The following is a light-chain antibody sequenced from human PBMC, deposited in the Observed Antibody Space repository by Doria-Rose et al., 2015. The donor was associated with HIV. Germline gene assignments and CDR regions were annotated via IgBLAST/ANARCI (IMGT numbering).Light chain of an antibody. CDR2: WAS. CDR1: QSLLYTSKNY. J-gene: IGKJ3*01. Sequence: DIRVTQSPESLGMSLGEGATLNCKSNQSLLYTSKNYLAWYQQKPGQPPKLLIYWASTRQSGVPARFSGSGSGTDFTLTISSLEAEDVAVYYCQQYYDTPSFGPGTTVDIK. CDR3: QQYYDTPS. V-gene: IGKV4-1*01.